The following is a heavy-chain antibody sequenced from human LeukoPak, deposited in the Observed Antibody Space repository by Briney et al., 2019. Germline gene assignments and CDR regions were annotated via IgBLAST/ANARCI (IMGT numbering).Heavy chain of an antibody. CDR1: GFTFSSYG. J-gene: IGHJ4*02. V-gene: IGHV3-23*01. CDR3: AKGESRGYDYFDY. Sequence: GGSLRLSCAASGFTFSSYGMSWVRQAPGKGLEWVSAISGSGGSTYYADSVKGRFTISRDNSKNTLYLQMNSLRAEDTAVYYCAKGESRGYDYFDYWGQGTLVTVSS. D-gene: IGHD5-12*01. CDR2: ISGSGGST.